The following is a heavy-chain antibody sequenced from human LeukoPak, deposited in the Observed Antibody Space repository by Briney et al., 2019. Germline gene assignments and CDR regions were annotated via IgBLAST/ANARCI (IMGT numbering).Heavy chain of an antibody. CDR2: TSSYNGRT. V-gene: IGHV1-18*01. CDR3: ARDVSAYQLTPHNWFDP. CDR1: GYTFTMNG. J-gene: IGHJ5*02. Sequence: ASVKVSCKASGYTFTMNGISWVRQAPGQGLEWMGWTSSYNGRTNYAQRLQGRVTMTTDTSTSTAYMELRSLRSDDTAVYYCARDVSAYQLTPHNWFDPWGQGTLVTVSS. D-gene: IGHD2-2*01.